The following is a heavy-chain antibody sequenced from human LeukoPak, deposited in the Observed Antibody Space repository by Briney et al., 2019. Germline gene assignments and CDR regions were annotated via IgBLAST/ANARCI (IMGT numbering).Heavy chain of an antibody. Sequence: PGGSLRLPCAASGFTFSDYYMSWIRQAPGKGLEWVSYISSSGSTIYYADSVKGRFTISRDNAKNSLYLQMNSLRAEDTAVYYCATVPPNYCSGGSGYEFSNEYYFVYWGQGTLVTVSS. CDR1: GFTFSDYY. V-gene: IGHV3-11*04. CDR3: ATVPPNYCSGGSGYEFSNEYYFVY. D-gene: IGHD2-15*01. CDR2: ISSSGSTI. J-gene: IGHJ4*02.